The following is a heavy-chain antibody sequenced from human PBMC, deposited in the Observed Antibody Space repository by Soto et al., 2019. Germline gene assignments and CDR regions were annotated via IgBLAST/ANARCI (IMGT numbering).Heavy chain of an antibody. D-gene: IGHD2-8*01. J-gene: IGHJ6*02. Sequence: QVQLVQSGAEVKKPGASVKVSCKASGYTFTSYDINWVRQATGQGLEWMGWMNPNSGNTGYAQKFQGRVTMTRNTAISTAYMELSSLRSEDTAVYYCARGVRVYATMLRDGMDVWGQGTTVTVSS. V-gene: IGHV1-8*01. CDR2: MNPNSGNT. CDR1: GYTFTSYD. CDR3: ARGVRVYATMLRDGMDV.